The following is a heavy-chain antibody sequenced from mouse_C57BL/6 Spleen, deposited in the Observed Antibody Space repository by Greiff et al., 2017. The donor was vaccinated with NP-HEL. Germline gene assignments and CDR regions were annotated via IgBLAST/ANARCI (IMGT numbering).Heavy chain of an antibody. Sequence: VQGVESGAELVRPGASVKLSCKASGYTFTDYYINWVKQRPGQGLEWIARIYPGSGNTYYNEKFKGKATLTAEKSSSTAYMQLSSLTSEDSAVYFCARSRHYGSSHWYFDVWGTGTTVTVSS. V-gene: IGHV1-76*01. CDR2: IYPGSGNT. J-gene: IGHJ1*03. CDR1: GYTFTDYY. D-gene: IGHD1-1*01. CDR3: ARSRHYGSSHWYFDV.